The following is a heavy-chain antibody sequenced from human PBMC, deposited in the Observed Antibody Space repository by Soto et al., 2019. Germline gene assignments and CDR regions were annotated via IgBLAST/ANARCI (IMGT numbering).Heavy chain of an antibody. CDR3: ARGDIVVVPAAMDDAFDI. CDR1: GGSISSSSYY. Sequence: QLQLQESGPGLVKPSETLSLTCTVSGGSISSSSYYWGWIRQPPGKGLERIGSIYYSGSTYYNPSLKSRVTISVDTSKNQFSLKLSSVTAADTAVYYCARGDIVVVPAAMDDAFDIWGQGTMVTVSS. J-gene: IGHJ3*02. CDR2: IYYSGST. V-gene: IGHV4-39*01. D-gene: IGHD2-2*01.